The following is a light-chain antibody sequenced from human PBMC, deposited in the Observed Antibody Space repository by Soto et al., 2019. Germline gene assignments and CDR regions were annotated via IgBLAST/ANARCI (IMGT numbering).Light chain of an antibody. Sequence: DIVMTQSPDSLAVSLGERATINCKSSQSVLYDSNNKNYLAWYQQKSGQPPKLLIYWASTRESGVPDRFSGSGSGTDFTLTISSLQAEDVAVYYCQQFYSHPRTFGQGTKVEI. J-gene: IGKJ1*01. CDR1: QSVLYDSNNKNY. CDR3: QQFYSHPRT. V-gene: IGKV4-1*01. CDR2: WAS.